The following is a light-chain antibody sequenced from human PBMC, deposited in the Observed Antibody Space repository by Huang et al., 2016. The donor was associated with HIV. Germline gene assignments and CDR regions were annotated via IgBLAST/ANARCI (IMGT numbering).Light chain of an antibody. J-gene: IGKJ2*01. V-gene: IGKV2-28*01. CDR1: QSLLHSNGYNY. CDR3: MQALQTPYT. Sequence: IVMIQSPLSLPVTPGEPASISCRSSQSLLHSNGYNYLHWYLQKPGQSPQLLIYLRSNRPFGVPERFSGSGSGTDFTLEITRVEAGEVGVYYCMQALQTPYTFGQGTKLEIK. CDR2: LRS.